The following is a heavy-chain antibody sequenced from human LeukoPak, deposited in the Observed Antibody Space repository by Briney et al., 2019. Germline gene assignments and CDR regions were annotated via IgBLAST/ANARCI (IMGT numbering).Heavy chain of an antibody. Sequence: ASVKVSCKVSGYTFTDYYMRWVQQAPGKGLEWMGLVDPEDGETIYAEKFQGRVTITADTSTDTAYMELSSLRSEDTAVYYCATDPEVLAMVRGVIITQRGNWGQGTLVTVSS. CDR2: VDPEDGET. J-gene: IGHJ4*02. CDR1: GYTFTDYY. D-gene: IGHD3-10*01. CDR3: ATDPEVLAMVRGVIITQRGN. V-gene: IGHV1-69-2*01.